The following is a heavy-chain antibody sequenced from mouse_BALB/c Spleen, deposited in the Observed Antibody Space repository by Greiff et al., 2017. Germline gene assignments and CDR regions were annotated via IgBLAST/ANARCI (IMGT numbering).Heavy chain of an antibody. CDR2: ISDGGSYT. CDR3: ARGGIYYYGSSYYFDY. CDR1: GFTFSDYY. V-gene: IGHV5-4*02. J-gene: IGHJ2*01. D-gene: IGHD1-1*01. Sequence: EVKVEESGGGLVKPGGSLKLSCAASGFTFSDYYMYWVRQTPEKRLEWVATISDGGSYTYYPDSVKGRFTISRDNAKNNLYLQMSSLKSEDTAMYYSARGGIYYYGSSYYFDYWGQGTTLTVSS.